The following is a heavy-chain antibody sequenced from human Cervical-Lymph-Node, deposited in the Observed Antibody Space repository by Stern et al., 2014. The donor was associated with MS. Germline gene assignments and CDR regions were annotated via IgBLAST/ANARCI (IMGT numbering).Heavy chain of an antibody. D-gene: IGHD2-8*01. CDR3: ARDGGGVDI. Sequence: QVQLVQSGAEVKKPGSSVKVSCKASGGTFSSYAIRWVRQAPGKGLEWVGGIIPSIGIANRAQKFQGRVTITADKSTNTGYMELSSLRSEDTALYYCARDGGGVDIWGQGTMVSVSS. V-gene: IGHV1-69*17. CDR1: GGTFSSYA. CDR2: IIPSIGIA. J-gene: IGHJ3*02.